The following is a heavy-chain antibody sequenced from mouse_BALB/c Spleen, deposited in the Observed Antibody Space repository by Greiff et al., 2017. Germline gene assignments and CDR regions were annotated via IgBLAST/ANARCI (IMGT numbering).Heavy chain of an antibody. CDR3: ANWDFDY. CDR1: GYTFTSYW. CDR2: IYPGDGDT. V-gene: IGHV1-87*01. Sequence: VQLQQSGAELARPGASVKLSCKASGYTFTSYWMQWVKQRPGQGLEWIGAIYPGDGDTRYTQKFKGKATLTADKSSSTAYMQLSSLASEDSAVYYCANWDFDYWGQGTTLKVSS. D-gene: IGHD4-1*01. J-gene: IGHJ2*01.